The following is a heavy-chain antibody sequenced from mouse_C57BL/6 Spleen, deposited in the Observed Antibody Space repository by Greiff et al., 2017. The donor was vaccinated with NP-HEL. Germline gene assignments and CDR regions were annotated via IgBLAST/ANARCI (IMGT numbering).Heavy chain of an antibody. D-gene: IGHD1-1*01. Sequence: QVQLQQSGAELAKPGASVKLSCKASGYTFTSYWMHWVKQRPGQGLEWIGYINPSSGYTKYNQKFKDKATLTADKSSSTAYMQLSSLTYEDSAVYYCALLPSSGGNYFDYWGQGTTLTVSS. V-gene: IGHV1-7*01. CDR1: GYTFTSYW. CDR3: ALLPSSGGNYFDY. CDR2: INPSSGYT. J-gene: IGHJ2*01.